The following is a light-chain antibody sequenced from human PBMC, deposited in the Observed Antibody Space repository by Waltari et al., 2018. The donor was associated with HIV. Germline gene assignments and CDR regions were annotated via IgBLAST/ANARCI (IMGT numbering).Light chain of an antibody. CDR2: QDR. V-gene: IGLV3-1*01. CDR3: QAWDTSTAV. CDR1: RLWAES. J-gene: IGLJ2*01. Sequence: SFAPTHPPSVSVSPGLTAGFTCTGGRLWAESVCWYQQQPGQSPVLVIFQDRKRPSGIPERFSGSNSGNTATLTISGTQAMDEADYYCQAWDTSTAVFGGGTKLTVL.